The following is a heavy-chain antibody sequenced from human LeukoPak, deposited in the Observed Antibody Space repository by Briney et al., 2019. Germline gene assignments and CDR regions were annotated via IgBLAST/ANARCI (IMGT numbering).Heavy chain of an antibody. CDR1: GFTFSSYA. V-gene: IGHV3-23*01. Sequence: PAGGSLRLSCAASGFTFSSYAMSWVRQAPGKGLEWVSAISGSGGSTYYADSGKGRFTSSRDNSKNTLYLQMNSLRAEDTAVFYCAKDQRVGYNWNYADYWGQGALVTVSS. CDR3: AKDQRVGYNWNYADY. CDR2: ISGSGGST. J-gene: IGHJ4*02. D-gene: IGHD1-20*01.